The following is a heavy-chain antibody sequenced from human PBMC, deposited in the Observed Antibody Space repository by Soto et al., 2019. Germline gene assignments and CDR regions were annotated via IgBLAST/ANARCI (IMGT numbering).Heavy chain of an antibody. CDR1: GFTFSSYA. D-gene: IGHD2-2*01. Sequence: PGGSLRLPCAASGFTFSSYAMSWVRQAPGKGLEWVSAISGSGGSTYYADSVKGRFTISRDNSKNTLYLQMNSLRAEDTAVYYCAKEGGVVPAATPSDYWGQGTLVTVSS. CDR3: AKEGGVVPAATPSDY. J-gene: IGHJ4*02. V-gene: IGHV3-23*01. CDR2: ISGSGGST.